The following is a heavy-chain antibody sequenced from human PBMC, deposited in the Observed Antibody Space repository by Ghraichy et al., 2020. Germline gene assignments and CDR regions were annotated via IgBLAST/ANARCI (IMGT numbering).Heavy chain of an antibody. V-gene: IGHV3-30*04. CDR1: GFTFSSYA. J-gene: IGHJ3*02. D-gene: IGHD6-19*01. CDR2: ISYDGSNK. CDR3: ASHRKYSSEADAFDI. Sequence: GGSLRLSCAASGFTFSSYAMHWVRQAPGKGLEWVAVISYDGSNKYYADSVKGRFTISRDNSKNTLYLQMNSLRAEDTAVYYCASHRKYSSEADAFDIWGQGTMVTVSS.